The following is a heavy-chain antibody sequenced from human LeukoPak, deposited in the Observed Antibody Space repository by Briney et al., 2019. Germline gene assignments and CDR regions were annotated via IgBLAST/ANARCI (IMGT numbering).Heavy chain of an antibody. CDR2: INYKGGTT. V-gene: IGHV3-64*02. D-gene: IGHD5-24*01. CDR1: GFTLSSFS. Sequence: PGGSLRLSCAASGFTLSSFSMHWVRQSPGRGLEYVSAINYKGGTTYYADSVKGRFTISRDNAKNSLYLQMNSLRAEDTGVYFCARVTGGYNLVDYWGQGTLVTVSS. CDR3: ARVTGGYNLVDY. J-gene: IGHJ4*02.